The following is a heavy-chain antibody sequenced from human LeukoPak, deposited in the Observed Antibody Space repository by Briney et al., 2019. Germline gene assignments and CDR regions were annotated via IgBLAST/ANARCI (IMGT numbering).Heavy chain of an antibody. D-gene: IGHD3-22*01. CDR2: IYPGDSDT. CDR1: GYNFTTYW. CDR3: ARLGYDNSGYMAYFDY. J-gene: IGHJ4*02. V-gene: IGHV5-51*01. Sequence: GESLKISCQGSGYNFTTYWIGWVRQMPGKGLGWMGIIYPGDSDTTYSPSFQGQVTISADNSIRTAYLQWNSLKASDTAMYYCARLGYDNSGYMAYFDYWGQGTLVTVSS.